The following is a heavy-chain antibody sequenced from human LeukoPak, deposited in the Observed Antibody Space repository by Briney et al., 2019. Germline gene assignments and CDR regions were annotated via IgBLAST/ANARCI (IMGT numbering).Heavy chain of an antibody. Sequence: QAGGSLRLSCAASGFTVSSNYMSWVRQAPGQGLEWVSVIYIGGNTYYAASVKGRFTSSRATSKNTLNLQMTSLRAEATAVYYGARGRDGYTCLADWGQGTLVTVSS. CDR3: ARGRDGYTCLAD. D-gene: IGHD5-24*01. V-gene: IGHV3-66*01. CDR1: GFTVSSNY. CDR2: IYIGGNT. J-gene: IGHJ4*02.